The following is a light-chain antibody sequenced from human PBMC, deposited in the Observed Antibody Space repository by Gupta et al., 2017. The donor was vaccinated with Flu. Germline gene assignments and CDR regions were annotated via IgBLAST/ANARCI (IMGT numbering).Light chain of an antibody. V-gene: IGLV2-14*01. CDR2: DVR. J-gene: IGLJ1*01. Sequence: QSALTQPASVSGSPGQSITISCTGTSSDVGGYNYVSWYQQRPGKAPKLMIYDVRNRPSGVSKRFSGSKSGNTASLTIYGLKAEDETEYYCRLSKDRSTFEVFGTGTKLTVL. CDR3: RLSKDRSTFEV. CDR1: SSDVGGYNY.